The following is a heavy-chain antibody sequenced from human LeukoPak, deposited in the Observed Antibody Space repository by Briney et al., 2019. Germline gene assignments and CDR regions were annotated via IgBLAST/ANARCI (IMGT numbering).Heavy chain of an antibody. V-gene: IGHV4-34*01. CDR2: INHSGST. CDR1: GGSFSGYY. Sequence: PSETLSLTCAVYGGSFSGYYWSWIRQPPGKGLEWIGEINHSGSTNYNPSLKSRVTISVDTSKNQFSLKLSSVTAAHTAVYYCATGAYLEPIIVVVQAAISGRAFDIWGQGTMVTVSS. CDR3: ATGAYLEPIIVVVQAAISGRAFDI. D-gene: IGHD2-2*01. J-gene: IGHJ3*02.